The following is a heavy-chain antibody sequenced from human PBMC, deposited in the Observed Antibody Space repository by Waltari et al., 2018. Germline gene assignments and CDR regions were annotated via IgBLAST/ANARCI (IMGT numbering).Heavy chain of an antibody. CDR3: ARSSIAARPDWFDP. CDR1: GGSISSGSYY. CDR2: IYTSGRT. D-gene: IGHD6-6*01. J-gene: IGHJ5*02. V-gene: IGHV4-61*02. Sequence: QVQLQESGPGLVKPSQTLSLTCTVSGGSISSGSYYWSWIRQPAGKGLEWIGRIYTSGRTNYNPSLKSRVTISVDTSKNQFSLKLSSVTAADTAVYYCARSSIAARPDWFDPWGQGTLVTVSS.